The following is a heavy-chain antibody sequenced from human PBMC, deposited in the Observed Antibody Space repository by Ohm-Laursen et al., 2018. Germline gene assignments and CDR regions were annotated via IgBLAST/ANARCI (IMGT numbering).Heavy chain of an antibody. CDR1: GGSISSNY. J-gene: IGHJ6*02. D-gene: IGHD4-17*01. CDR2: IYYSGST. CDR3: ARRPTYYYGMDV. V-gene: IGHV4-59*08. Sequence: SDTLSLTCTVSGGSISSNYWSWIRQPPGKGLEWIGYIYYSGSTNYNPSLKSRVTISVDTSKNQFSLKLSSVTAADTAVYYCARRPTYYYGMDVWGQGTTVTVSS.